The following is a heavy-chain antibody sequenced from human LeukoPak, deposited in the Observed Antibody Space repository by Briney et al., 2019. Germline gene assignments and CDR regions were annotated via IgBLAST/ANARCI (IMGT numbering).Heavy chain of an antibody. Sequence: GGSLRLSCAASGFTVSSNYMSWVRQAPGKGLEWVSVIYSGGSTYYADSVKGRFTISRDNSKNTLYLQMNSLRAEDTAVYYCARASGTAMATYYLDYWGQGTLVTVSS. CDR3: ARASGTAMATYYLDY. D-gene: IGHD5-18*01. CDR1: GFTVSSNY. CDR2: IYSGGST. V-gene: IGHV3-53*01. J-gene: IGHJ4*02.